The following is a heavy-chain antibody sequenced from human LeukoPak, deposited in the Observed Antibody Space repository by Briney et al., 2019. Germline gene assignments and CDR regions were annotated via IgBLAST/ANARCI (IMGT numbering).Heavy chain of an antibody. CDR1: GFTFSSYA. J-gene: IGHJ5*02. V-gene: IGHV3-23*01. CDR2: ISGSGGST. D-gene: IGHD1-26*01. Sequence: SGGSLRLSCAASGFTFSSYAMSWVRQAPGKGLEWVSAISGSGGSTYYADSVKGRFTISRDNSKNTLYLQMNTLRAEDTAVYYCAKGSGSYENNWFDPWGQGTLVTVSS. CDR3: AKGSGSYENNWFDP.